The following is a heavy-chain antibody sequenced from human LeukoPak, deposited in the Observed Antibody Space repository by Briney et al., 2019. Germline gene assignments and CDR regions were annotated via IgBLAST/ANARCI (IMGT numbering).Heavy chain of an antibody. CDR3: ARAEGGYGDYGTLGY. D-gene: IGHD4-17*01. CDR1: GGSISSYY. CDR2: IYYSGST. V-gene: IGHV4-59*01. J-gene: IGHJ4*02. Sequence: PSETLSPTCTVSGGSISSYYWSWIRQPPGKGLEWIGYIYYSGSTNYNPSLKSRVTISVDTSKNQFSLKLSSVTAADTAVYYCARAEGGYGDYGTLGYWGQGTLVTASS.